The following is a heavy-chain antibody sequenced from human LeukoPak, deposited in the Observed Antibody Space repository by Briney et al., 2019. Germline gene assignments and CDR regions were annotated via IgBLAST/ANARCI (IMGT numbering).Heavy chain of an antibody. CDR2: INPNSGGT. CDR3: ARSRRGYSYGGDAFDI. Sequence: GASVKVSCKASGYTFTSYGISWVRQAPGQGLEWMGWINPNSGGTNYAQKFQGRVTMTRDTSISTAYMELSRLRSDDTAVYYCARSRRGYSYGGDAFDIWGQGTMVTVSS. D-gene: IGHD5-18*01. J-gene: IGHJ3*02. CDR1: GYTFTSYG. V-gene: IGHV1-2*02.